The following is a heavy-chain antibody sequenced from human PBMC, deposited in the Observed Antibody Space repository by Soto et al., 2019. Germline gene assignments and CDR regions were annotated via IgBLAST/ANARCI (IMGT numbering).Heavy chain of an antibody. J-gene: IGHJ4*02. V-gene: IGHV1-69*12. CDR2: IIPIFGTA. Sequence: QVQLVQSGAEVKKPGSSVKVSCKASGGTFSSYAISWVRQAPGQGLEWMGGIIPIFGTANYAQKFQGRVTINAADSTSTAYMELGSLRSEDTAVYYCARGPSRYGGNSLYWGQGTLVTVSS. CDR1: GGTFSSYA. D-gene: IGHD4-17*01. CDR3: ARGPSRYGGNSLY.